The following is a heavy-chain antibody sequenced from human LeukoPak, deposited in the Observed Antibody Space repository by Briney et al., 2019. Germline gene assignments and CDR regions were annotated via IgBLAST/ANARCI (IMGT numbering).Heavy chain of an antibody. D-gene: IGHD3-22*01. CDR2: INPNSGGT. CDR3: ARGAAGLVDYYDSSGYLGY. V-gene: IGHV1-2*06. J-gene: IGHJ4*02. CDR1: GYTFTGYY. Sequence: ASVKVSCKASGYTFTGYYMHWVRQALGQGLEWMGRINPNSGGTNYAQKFQGRVTMTRDTSISTAYMELSRLRSDDTAVYYCARGAAGLVDYYDSSGYLGYWGQGTLVTVSS.